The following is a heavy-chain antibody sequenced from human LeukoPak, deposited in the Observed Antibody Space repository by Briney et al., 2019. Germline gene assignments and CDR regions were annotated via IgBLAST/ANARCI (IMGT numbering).Heavy chain of an antibody. CDR1: GYTFSGYY. V-gene: IGHV1-2*02. D-gene: IGHD3-22*01. J-gene: IGHJ4*02. Sequence: GASVKVSCKASGYTFSGYYVHWVRQAPGQGLEWMGWINPNTGRTNYAQNFQGRVTMTSDTSISTAYMELNSLRSDDTAVYYCARGTYYDSSGYSGVRLFDYWGQGTLLTVSS. CDR2: INPNTGRT. CDR3: ARGTYYDSSGYSGVRLFDY.